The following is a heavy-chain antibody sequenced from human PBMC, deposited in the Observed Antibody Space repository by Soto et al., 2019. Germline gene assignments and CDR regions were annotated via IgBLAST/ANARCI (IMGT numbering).Heavy chain of an antibody. CDR1: GGSISSYY. CDR3: ARDRFNYRYYYGMDV. CDR2: IYYSGST. V-gene: IGHV4-59*01. J-gene: IGHJ6*02. D-gene: IGHD4-4*01. Sequence: SETLSLTCTVSGGSISSYYWSWIRQPPGKGLEWIGYIYYSGSTNYNPSLKSRVTISVDTSKNQFSLKLSSVTAADTAVYYCARDRFNYRYYYGMDVWGQGTTVTASS.